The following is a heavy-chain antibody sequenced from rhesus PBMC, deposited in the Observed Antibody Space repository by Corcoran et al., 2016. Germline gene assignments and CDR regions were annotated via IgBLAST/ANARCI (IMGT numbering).Heavy chain of an antibody. J-gene: IGHJ4*01. D-gene: IGHD6-25*01. CDR3: ARGGIAAAGTRYFDY. CDR2: IAGNIAGT. V-gene: IGHV4-81*01. Sequence: QLQLQESGPGLVKPSETLSLTCAVSGGSISGYYWSWIRQPPGKGLEWIGNIAGNIAGTNYNPSLKSRVTISKDTSKNQFSLKLSSVTAADTAVYYCARGGIAAAGTRYFDYWGQGVLVTVSS. CDR1: GGSISGYY.